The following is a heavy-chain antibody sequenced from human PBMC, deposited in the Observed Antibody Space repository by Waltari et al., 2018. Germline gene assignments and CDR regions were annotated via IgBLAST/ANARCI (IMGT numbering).Heavy chain of an antibody. V-gene: IGHV1-69-2*01. D-gene: IGHD4-17*01. CDR3: ATVTTVTPPFDY. CDR1: GYTFTDYY. J-gene: IGHJ4*02. Sequence: EVQLVQSGAEVKKPGATVKISCKVSGYTFTDYYMHWVQQAPGKGLEWMGLGDAEDGETIYAEKFQVRVTITGDTSTDTASMGLSRLRSEDTAVYYCATVTTVTPPFDYWGQGTLVTVSS. CDR2: GDAEDGET.